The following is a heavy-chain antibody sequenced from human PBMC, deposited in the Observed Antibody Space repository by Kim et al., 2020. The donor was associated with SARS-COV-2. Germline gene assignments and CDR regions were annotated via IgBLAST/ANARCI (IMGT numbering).Heavy chain of an antibody. CDR1: GFTFSSYA. Sequence: GGSLRLSCAASGFTFSSYAMSWVRQAPGKGLEWVSAISGSGGSTYYADSVKGRFTISRDNSKNTLYLQMNSLRAEDTAVYYCARYGELFWGYFDYWGQGTLVTVSS. D-gene: IGHD3-10*01. CDR2: ISGSGGST. CDR3: ARYGELFWGYFDY. V-gene: IGHV3-23*01. J-gene: IGHJ4*02.